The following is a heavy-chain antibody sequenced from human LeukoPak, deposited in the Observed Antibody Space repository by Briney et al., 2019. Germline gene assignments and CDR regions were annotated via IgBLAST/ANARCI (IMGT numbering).Heavy chain of an antibody. J-gene: IGHJ3*02. D-gene: IGHD2-15*01. Sequence: GGCVRLFRAASGFLFSRCDMSGVRQASGKGLEEVSALRGSGCSTYYADCVKGRLTISRDNSKNTLYLQMNSLRAEDTAVYYCAKDLGQGSEDAFDIWGQGTMVTVSS. V-gene: IGHV3-23*01. CDR1: GFLFSRCD. CDR3: AKDLGQGSEDAFDI. CDR2: LRGSGCST.